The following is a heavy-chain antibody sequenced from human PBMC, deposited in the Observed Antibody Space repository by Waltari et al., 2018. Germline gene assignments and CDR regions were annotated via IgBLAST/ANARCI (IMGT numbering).Heavy chain of an antibody. V-gene: IGHV4-38-2*02. J-gene: IGHJ4*02. D-gene: IGHD3-9*01. CDR1: GFSISSGFY. Sequence: QMQESGPGLVKPSETLSLMCSVSGFSISSGFYWGWLRQSPGKGLEWIGSISDSGTTSYNPSLQSRVTISIDTSKNQFSLKLGSVTAADTAVFYCAREAGSGIDWYHDYWGQGILVTVSS. CDR2: ISDSGTT. CDR3: AREAGSGIDWYHDY.